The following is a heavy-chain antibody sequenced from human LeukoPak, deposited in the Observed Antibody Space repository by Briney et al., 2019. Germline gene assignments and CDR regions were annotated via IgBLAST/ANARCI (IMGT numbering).Heavy chain of an antibody. Sequence: GGSLRLSCAASGFTFSSYAMHWVRQAPGKGLEWVAVISYDGSNKYYADSVKGRFTISRDNSKNTLYLQMNSLRAEDTAVYYCAKEVQSPYFQHWGQGTLVTVSS. V-gene: IGHV3-30-3*01. J-gene: IGHJ1*01. CDR1: GFTFSSYA. CDR2: ISYDGSNK. CDR3: AKEVQSPYFQH.